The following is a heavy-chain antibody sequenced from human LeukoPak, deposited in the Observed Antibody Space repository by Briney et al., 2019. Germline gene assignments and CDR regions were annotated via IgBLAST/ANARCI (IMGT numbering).Heavy chain of an antibody. J-gene: IGHJ3*02. V-gene: IGHV3-21*01. Sequence: GGSLRLSCAASGFTFSAYNMNWVRQAPGKGLEWVSSISSSATYINYADSMKGRFTISRDNARNSLYLQMNSLRAEDTAMYYCARMTILTGYRNDAFDIWGKGTTVTVSS. CDR3: ARMTILTGYRNDAFDI. CDR2: ISSSATYI. CDR1: GFTFSAYN. D-gene: IGHD3-9*01.